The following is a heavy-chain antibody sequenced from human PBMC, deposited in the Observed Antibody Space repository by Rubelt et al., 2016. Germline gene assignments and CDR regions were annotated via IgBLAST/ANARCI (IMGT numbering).Heavy chain of an antibody. CDR2: IYYSGST. CDR3: ARVGSSWGTYYYGMDV. V-gene: IGHV4-59*01. D-gene: IGHD6-13*01. CDR1: GGSISSYY. J-gene: IGHJ6*02. Sequence: ESGPGLVKPSETLSLTCTVSGGSISSYYWSWIRQPPGKGLEWIGYIYYSGSTNYNPSLKSRVTISVDTSKNQFSLKLSSVTAADTAVYYCARVGSSWGTYYYGMDVWGQGTTVTVSS.